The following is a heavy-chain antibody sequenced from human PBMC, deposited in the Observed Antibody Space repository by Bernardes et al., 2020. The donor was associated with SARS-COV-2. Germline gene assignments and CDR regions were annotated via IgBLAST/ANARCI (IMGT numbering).Heavy chain of an antibody. D-gene: IGHD1-26*01. CDR3: ARDFMVGATDYYFDY. V-gene: IGHV3-33*01. CDR1: GFTFSSYG. CDR2: IWYDGSNK. Sequence: SLRLSCAASGFTFSSYGMHWVRQAPGKGLEWVAVIWYDGSNKYYADSVKGRFTISRDNSKNTLYLQMNSLRAEDTAVYYCARDFMVGATDYYFDYWGQGTLVTVSS. J-gene: IGHJ4*02.